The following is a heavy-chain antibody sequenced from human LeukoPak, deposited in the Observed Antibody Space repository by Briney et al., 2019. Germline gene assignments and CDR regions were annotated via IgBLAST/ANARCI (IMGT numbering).Heavy chain of an antibody. J-gene: IGHJ6*03. CDR3: ARHGSITMVRGRLRYYYMDV. CDR2: IYSGGST. V-gene: IGHV3-53*01. CDR1: GFTVSSNY. Sequence: GGSLRLSCAASGFTVSSNYVSWVRQAPGKGLEWVSVIYSGGSTYYADSVKGRFTISRDNSKNTLCLQMNSLRAEDTAVYYCARHGSITMVRGRLRYYYMDVWGKGTTVTISS. D-gene: IGHD3-10*01.